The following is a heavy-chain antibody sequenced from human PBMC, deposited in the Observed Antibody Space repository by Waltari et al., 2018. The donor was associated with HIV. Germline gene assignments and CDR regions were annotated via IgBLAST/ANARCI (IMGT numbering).Heavy chain of an antibody. V-gene: IGHV3-30-3*01. CDR2: ISWDGSNK. D-gene: IGHD3-22*01. CDR1: GVALCPSP. CDR3: ARDGHYYDSRPLDY. J-gene: IGHJ4*02. Sequence: QVQLVESVGRVVQLGGPQRLSWAASGVALCPSPLHWVRQVPGKGLAWVAFISWDGSNKHYADSVKGRFTVSRDNSKNTLYLQMNSLRAEDTAVYYCARDGHYYDSRPLDYWGQGTLVTVSS.